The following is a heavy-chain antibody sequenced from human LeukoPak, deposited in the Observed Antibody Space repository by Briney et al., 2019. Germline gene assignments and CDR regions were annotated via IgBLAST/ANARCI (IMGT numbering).Heavy chain of an antibody. CDR3: ARSYSGSYQSDY. CDR2: MNPNSGNT. D-gene: IGHD1-26*01. V-gene: IGHV1-8*03. Sequence: ASVKVSCKASGYTFTSYDINWVRQATGQGLEWIGWMNPNSGNTGYAQKFQGRVTITRNTSISTAYMELSSLRSEDTAVYYCARSYSGSYQSDYWGQGTQVTVSS. J-gene: IGHJ4*02. CDR1: GYTFTSYD.